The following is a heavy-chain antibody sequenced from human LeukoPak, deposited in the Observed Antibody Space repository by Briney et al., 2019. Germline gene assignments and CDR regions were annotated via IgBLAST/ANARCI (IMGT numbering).Heavy chain of an antibody. CDR1: GYTFTNYV. D-gene: IGHD2-2*01. CDR3: ARDDIVVVPAANSDSYYYYMDV. Sequence: GASVNVSCKASGYTFTNYVISEVRQPPGQGLDWMGWINAYNGNTNYAQKLQVRVNNTTEQSTSTAYMEMRSLRSDDTAVYYCARDDIVVVPAANSDSYYYYMDVWGKGPTVTVPS. J-gene: IGHJ6*03. V-gene: IGHV1-18*01. CDR2: INAYNGNT.